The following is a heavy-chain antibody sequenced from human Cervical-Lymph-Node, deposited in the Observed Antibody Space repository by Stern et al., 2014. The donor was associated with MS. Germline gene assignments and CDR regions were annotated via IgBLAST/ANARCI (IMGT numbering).Heavy chain of an antibody. CDR3: VKETSPSYYYGMDA. CDR1: GFTFGDYA. J-gene: IGHJ6*02. Sequence: VQLVESGGGLVQPGRSLRLSCAASGFTFGDYAMHWVRQAPGKGLGWVSGISWSSVNIAYADSVRGRFTISRDNAKNSLYLQMNSLRDEDTALYYCVKETSPSYYYGMDAWGQGTTVIVSS. V-gene: IGHV3-9*01. CDR2: ISWSSVNI.